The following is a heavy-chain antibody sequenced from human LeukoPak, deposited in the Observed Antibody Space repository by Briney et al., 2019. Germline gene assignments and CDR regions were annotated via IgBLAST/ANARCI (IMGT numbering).Heavy chain of an antibody. CDR2: INHSGST. V-gene: IGHV4-34*01. CDR1: GGSFSGYY. Sequence: SETLSLTCAVHGGSFSGYYWSWIRQPPGKGLEWIGEINHSGSTNYNPSLKSRVTISVDTSKNQYSLKLSSVTAADTAVYYCARRSGSSGWYTRGNWFDPWGQGTLVTVSS. CDR3: ARRSGSSGWYTRGNWFDP. D-gene: IGHD6-19*01. J-gene: IGHJ5*02.